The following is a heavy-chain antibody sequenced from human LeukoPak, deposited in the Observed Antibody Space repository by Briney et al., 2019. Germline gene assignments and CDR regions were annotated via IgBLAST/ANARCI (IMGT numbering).Heavy chain of an antibody. D-gene: IGHD6-19*01. CDR2: INHSGST. J-gene: IGHJ4*02. CDR3: ASHSSGWYTYDY. CDR1: GGSFSGYY. V-gene: IGHV4-34*01. Sequence: SETLSLTCAVYGGSFSGYYWSWIRQPPGKGLEWIGEINHSGSTNYNPSLKSRVTISVGTSKNQFSLKLSSVTAADTAVYYCASHSSGWYTYDYWGQGTLVTVSS.